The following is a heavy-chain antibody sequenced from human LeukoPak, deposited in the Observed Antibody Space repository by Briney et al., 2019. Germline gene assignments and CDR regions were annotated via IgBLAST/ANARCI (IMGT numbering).Heavy chain of an antibody. CDR1: GFTFRNYG. CDR2: IDAGAYNT. CDR3: AKDNLPNYYDSSGYYHFDY. Sequence: GGSLRLSCAAAGFTFRNYGMAWVRQAPGEGLEWVSAIDAGAYNTYYADSVKGRFTVSRDNSRNSLFLEMNSLRAEDTDLYYCAKDNLPNYYDSSGYYHFDYWGQGILVAVSS. D-gene: IGHD3-22*01. V-gene: IGHV3-23*01. J-gene: IGHJ4*02.